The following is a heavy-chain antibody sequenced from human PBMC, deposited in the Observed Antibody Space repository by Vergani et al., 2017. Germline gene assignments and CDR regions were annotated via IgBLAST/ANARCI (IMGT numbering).Heavy chain of an antibody. CDR1: GGSFSGYY. D-gene: IGHD2-2*01. V-gene: IGHV4-34*01. CDR2: INHSGST. Sequence: QVQLQQWGAGLLKPSETLSLTCAVYGGSFSGYYWSWIRQPPGKGLEWIGEINHSGSTNYNPSLKSRVTISVDTSKNQFSLKLSSVTAADTAVYYCARGRGYCSSTSCPGITGTRYYYYYYMDVWGKGTTVTVSS. J-gene: IGHJ6*03. CDR3: ARGRGYCSSTSCPGITGTRYYYYYYMDV.